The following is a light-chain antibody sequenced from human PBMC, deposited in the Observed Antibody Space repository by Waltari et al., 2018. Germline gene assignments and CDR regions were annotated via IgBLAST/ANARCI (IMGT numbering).Light chain of an antibody. CDR1: SSDIGAYNY. CDR3: SSYAGSNGVL. Sequence: QSALTQPPSASGSPGQSVTISCSGTSSDIGAYNYFSWYQQHPGKAPKLMIYEVIKRPSGVPPRFSGSKSGNTASLTVSELQAEDEADYYCSSYAGSNGVLFGGGTKVTVL. V-gene: IGLV2-8*01. CDR2: EVI. J-gene: IGLJ2*01.